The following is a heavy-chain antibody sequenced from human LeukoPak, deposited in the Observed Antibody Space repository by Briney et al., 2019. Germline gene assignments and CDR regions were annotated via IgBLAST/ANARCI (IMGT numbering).Heavy chain of an antibody. Sequence: ASVKVSCKASGYTFTSYGISWVRQAPGQGLEWMGWISAYNGNTNYAQKLQGRVTMTTDTSTSTAYMELRSLRSDDTAVYYCARDSYGSGSYYNPPKSYYYYYMDVWGKGTTVTISS. CDR1: GYTFTSYG. V-gene: IGHV1-18*01. J-gene: IGHJ6*03. CDR2: ISAYNGNT. D-gene: IGHD3-10*01. CDR3: ARDSYGSGSYYNPPKSYYYYYMDV.